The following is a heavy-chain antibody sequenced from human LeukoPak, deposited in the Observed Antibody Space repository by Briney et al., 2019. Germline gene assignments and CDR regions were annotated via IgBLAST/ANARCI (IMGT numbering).Heavy chain of an antibody. CDR3: ARGDNGYCSSTSCYPPDY. D-gene: IGHD2-2*01. V-gene: IGHV1-18*01. Sequence: AASVKVSCKASGYTFTSYGISWVRQVPGQGLEWMGWISAYNGNTNYAQKLQGRVTMTTDTSTSTAYMELRSLRSDDTAVYYCARGDNGYCSSTSCYPPDYWGQGTLVTVSS. CDR1: GYTFTSYG. J-gene: IGHJ4*02. CDR2: ISAYNGNT.